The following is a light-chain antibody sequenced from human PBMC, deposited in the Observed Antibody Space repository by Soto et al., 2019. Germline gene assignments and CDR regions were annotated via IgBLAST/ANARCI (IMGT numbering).Light chain of an antibody. CDR3: QQFNTFSGT. CDR1: QSITNW. Sequence: DIPMTQSPSTLSASVGDRVTITCRASQSITNWLAWYQQKPGKAPKLLIYKASTLESGVPSRFSGSGSGTEFTLTISSLQPDDFATYYCQQFNTFSGTFGQGTKVEV. J-gene: IGKJ1*01. CDR2: KAS. V-gene: IGKV1-5*03.